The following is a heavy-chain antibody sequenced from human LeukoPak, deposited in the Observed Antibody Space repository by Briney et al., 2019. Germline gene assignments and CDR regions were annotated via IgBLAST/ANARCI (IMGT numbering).Heavy chain of an antibody. D-gene: IGHD2-8*01. V-gene: IGHV3-53*04. CDR3: AREVMAKRRAFDI. Sequence: GGSLRLSCAASGFTASSNYMSWVRQAPGKGLEWVSVIYSDDRTYYADSVKGRFTISRHASKKTLYLQMNSLRAEDTAVYYCAREVMAKRRAFDIWGQGTVVTVSS. CDR1: GFTASSNY. J-gene: IGHJ3*02. CDR2: IYSDDRT.